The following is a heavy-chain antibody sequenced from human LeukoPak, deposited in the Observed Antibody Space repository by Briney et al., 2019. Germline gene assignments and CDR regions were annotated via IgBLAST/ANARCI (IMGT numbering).Heavy chain of an antibody. J-gene: IGHJ4*02. CDR3: ARGSWTFDY. V-gene: IGHV4-59*01. D-gene: IGHD6-13*01. CDR1: GGSISSYY. CDR2: IYYSGST. Sequence: SETLSLTCTVSGGSISSYYWSWIRQPPGKGLEWIGYIYYSGSTNYNPSLKSRVTISVDTSKNQFSLKLSSVTAADTAVYYCARGSWTFDYGAQETLVTVSS.